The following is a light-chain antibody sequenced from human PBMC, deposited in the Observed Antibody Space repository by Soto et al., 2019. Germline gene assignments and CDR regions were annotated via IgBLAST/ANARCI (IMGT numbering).Light chain of an antibody. CDR1: QSVSSY. CDR3: QQRSNWPPP. J-gene: IGKJ5*01. CDR2: DAS. Sequence: EIVLTQSPATLSLSPGERATLSCRASQSVSSYLAWYQQKPGQAPRLLIYDASNRATGIPARFSGSGSGTDFPLTISSLEPEDFAVYYCQQRSNWPPPFGQGTRLEIK. V-gene: IGKV3-11*01.